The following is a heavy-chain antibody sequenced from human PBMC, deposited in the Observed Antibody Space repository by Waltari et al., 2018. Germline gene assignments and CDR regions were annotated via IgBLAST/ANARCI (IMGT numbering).Heavy chain of an antibody. J-gene: IGHJ4*02. CDR1: GGTFSSYA. Sequence: QVQLVQSGAEVKKPGSSVKVSCKASGGTFSSYAISWVRQAPGQGLEWMGRIIPIVGTANYAQKFQRRVTITADKSTSTAYMELSSLRSEDTAVYYCARPIGEGWEYYFDYWGQGTLVTVSS. V-gene: IGHV1-69*08. D-gene: IGHD3-10*01. CDR3: ARPIGEGWEYYFDY. CDR2: IIPIVGTA.